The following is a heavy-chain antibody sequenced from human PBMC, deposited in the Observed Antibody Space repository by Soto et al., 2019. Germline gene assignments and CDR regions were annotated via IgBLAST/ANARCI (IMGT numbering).Heavy chain of an antibody. D-gene: IGHD2-21*02. J-gene: IGHJ5*02. CDR3: ARDQGVVVTADNWFDP. V-gene: IGHV4-4*07. Sequence: SETLSLTCTVSGGSITDYSWVWIRQPAGKGLEWIGRIFSSGSTNYNPSLKGRITMSLDTSKNQFSLKLNSATATDAAVYFCARDQGVVVTADNWFDPWGQGILVTVSS. CDR2: IFSSGST. CDR1: GGSITDYS.